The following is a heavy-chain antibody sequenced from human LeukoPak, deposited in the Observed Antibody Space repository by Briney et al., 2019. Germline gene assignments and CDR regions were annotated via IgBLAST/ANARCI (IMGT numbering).Heavy chain of an antibody. CDR2: INSDGSST. V-gene: IGHV3-74*01. CDR3: ARVFTIFGVPYYFDY. D-gene: IGHD3-3*01. J-gene: IGHJ4*01. Sequence: GGSLRLSCAASGFTFSSYWMHWVRQAPGKGLVWVSRINSDGSSTSYADSVKGRFTISRDNAKNSLYLQMNSLRAEDTAVYYCARVFTIFGVPYYFDYWGHGTLVTVSS. CDR1: GFTFSSYW.